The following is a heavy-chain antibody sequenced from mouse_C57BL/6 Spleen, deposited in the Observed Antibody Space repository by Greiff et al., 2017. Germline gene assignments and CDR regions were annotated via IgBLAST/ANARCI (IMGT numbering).Heavy chain of an antibody. Sequence: VHLHQSGAELVRPGASVTLSCKASGYTFTDYEMHWVKQTPVHGLEWIGAIDPETGGTDYNQKFKGKAILTADKSSSTAYMELRSLTSEDSAVYYCTRSYGSRYYAMDYWGQGTSVTVSS. V-gene: IGHV1-15*01. CDR3: TRSYGSRYYAMDY. D-gene: IGHD1-1*01. CDR1: GYTFTDYE. CDR2: IDPETGGT. J-gene: IGHJ4*01.